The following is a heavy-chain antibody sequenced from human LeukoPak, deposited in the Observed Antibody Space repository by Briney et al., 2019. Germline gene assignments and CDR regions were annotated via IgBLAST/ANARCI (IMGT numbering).Heavy chain of an antibody. D-gene: IGHD3-9*01. J-gene: IGHJ4*02. Sequence: GGSLRLSCATSGFTFSNYWMHWVRQAPGKGLVWVSRIKPDGSGTYYADSVKGRFTISRDDAKSTLYLQMNSLRAEDTAVYYCARASYFPEYYDALAGYSYHFDHWGQGALATVSS. V-gene: IGHV3-74*01. CDR3: ARASYFPEYYDALAGYSYHFDH. CDR2: IKPDGSGT. CDR1: GFTFSNYW.